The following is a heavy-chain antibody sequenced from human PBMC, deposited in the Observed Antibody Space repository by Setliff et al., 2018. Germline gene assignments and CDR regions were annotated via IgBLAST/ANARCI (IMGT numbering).Heavy chain of an antibody. J-gene: IGHJ6*03. Sequence: ETLSLSCAASGFTFKNYWMSWVRQAPGKGLEWVANINQDGSEKYYVDSVKGRFTISRDNAKNSLYLQMNSLRTEDTAVYYCARKVVAVAYIDVWGKGTAVTVSS. CDR2: INQDGSEK. CDR3: ARKVVAVAYIDV. D-gene: IGHD6-19*01. CDR1: GFTFKNYW. V-gene: IGHV3-7*03.